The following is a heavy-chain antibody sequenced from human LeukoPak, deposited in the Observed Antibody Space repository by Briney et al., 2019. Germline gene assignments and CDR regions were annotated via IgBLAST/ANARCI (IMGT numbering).Heavy chain of an antibody. Sequence: SVKVSCKASGYPFTSYGISWVRQAPGPGLEWMGWISAYNGNTNYAQKLQGRVTMTTDTSTSTAYMELRSLRSDDTAVYYCARGLTYYGSGSYYNYFDYWGQGTLVTVSS. D-gene: IGHD3-10*01. J-gene: IGHJ4*02. CDR1: GYPFTSYG. V-gene: IGHV1-18*04. CDR3: ARGLTYYGSGSYYNYFDY. CDR2: ISAYNGNT.